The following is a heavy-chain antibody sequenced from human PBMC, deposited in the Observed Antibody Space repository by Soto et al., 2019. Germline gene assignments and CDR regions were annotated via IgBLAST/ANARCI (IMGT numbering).Heavy chain of an antibody. J-gene: IGHJ1*01. CDR1: GDSITSRDFY. D-gene: IGHD3-3*01. V-gene: IGHV4-39*01. CDR3: ARQMRGPMPYLGWLSPVTS. CDR2: ISHSGDT. Sequence: QLRLQESGPGLVKPSGTLSLTCTVSGDSITSRDFYWGWIRRPPGQGLEWVGTISHSGDTFYNPHLKSPLTTSLAASNNQFAMRLTSVTAADAAVYFCARQMRGPMPYLGWLSPVTSWGQVTQVTVSS.